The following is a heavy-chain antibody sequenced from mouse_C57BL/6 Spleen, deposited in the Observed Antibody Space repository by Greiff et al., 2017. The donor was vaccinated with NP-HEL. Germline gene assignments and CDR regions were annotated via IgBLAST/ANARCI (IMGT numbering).Heavy chain of an antibody. V-gene: IGHV5-17*01. J-gene: IGHJ2*01. CDR1: GFTFSDYG. CDR2: ISSGSSTI. Sequence: DVKLQESGGGLVKPGGSLKLSCAASGFTFSDYGMHWVRQAPEKGLEWVAYISSGSSTIYYADTVKGRFTISRDNAKNTLFLQMTSLRSEDTAMYYCASALITTVVAPDYFDYWGQGTTLTVSS. CDR3: ASALITTVVAPDYFDY. D-gene: IGHD1-1*01.